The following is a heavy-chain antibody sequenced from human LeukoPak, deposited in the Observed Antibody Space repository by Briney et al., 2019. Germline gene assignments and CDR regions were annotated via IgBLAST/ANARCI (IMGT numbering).Heavy chain of an antibody. CDR1: GYTFTSYD. CDR2: MNPNSGNT. D-gene: IGHD6-13*01. V-gene: IGHV1-8*03. J-gene: IGHJ2*01. CDR3: ARGYAVAAAGTVPWYFDL. Sequence: ASVKVSCKASGYTFTSYDINWVRQATGQGLEWMGWMNPNSGNTGYAQKFQGRVTITRNTSISTAYMELSSLRSEDTAVYYCARGYAVAAAGTVPWYFDLWGRGTLVTVSS.